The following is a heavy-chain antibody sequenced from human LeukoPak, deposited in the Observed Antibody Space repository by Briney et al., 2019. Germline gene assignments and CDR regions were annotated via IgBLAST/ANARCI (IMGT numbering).Heavy chain of an antibody. J-gene: IGHJ5*02. CDR2: IIGSGDNT. Sequence: GGSLRLSCAASGFTFSSYAMSWVRQAPGKGLEWFSAIIGSGDNTYYADSVKGRFTISRDNSKNTLYLQMNNLRAEDTAVYYCATSPTFDPWGQGTLVTVSS. V-gene: IGHV3-23*01. CDR3: ATSPTFDP. CDR1: GFTFSSYA.